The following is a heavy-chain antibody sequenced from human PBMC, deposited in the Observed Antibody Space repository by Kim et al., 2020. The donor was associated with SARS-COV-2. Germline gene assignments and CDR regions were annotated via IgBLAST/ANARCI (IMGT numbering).Heavy chain of an antibody. CDR1: GGSFSGYY. CDR3: ARGNRRPDPPRRNVVVTASWFDP. J-gene: IGHJ5*02. Sequence: SETLSLTCAVYGGSFSGYYWSWIRQPPGKGLEWIGEINHSGSTNYNPSLKSRVTISVDTSKNQFSLKLSSVTAADTAVYYCARGNRRPDPPRRNVVVTASWFDPWGQGTLVTVSS. CDR2: INHSGST. V-gene: IGHV4-34*01. D-gene: IGHD2-21*02.